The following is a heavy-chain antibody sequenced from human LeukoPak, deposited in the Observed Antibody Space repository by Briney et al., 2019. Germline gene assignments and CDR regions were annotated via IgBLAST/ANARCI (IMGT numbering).Heavy chain of an antibody. J-gene: IGHJ4*02. V-gene: IGHV3-23*01. CDR1: GFTFSSYA. CDR2: ISDSGDIT. CDR3: SKYRAGYSGARGFDY. Sequence: QPGGSLRLSCAASGFTFSSYAMSWVRQAPGKGLEWVSRISDSGDITYYADSVKGRFTISRDNSKNTLYLQMNSLRAEDTAVYYCSKYRAGYSGARGFDYWGQGTLVTVSS. D-gene: IGHD5-12*01.